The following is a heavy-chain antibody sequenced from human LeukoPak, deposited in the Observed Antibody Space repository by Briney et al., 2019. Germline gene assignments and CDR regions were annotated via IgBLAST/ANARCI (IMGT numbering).Heavy chain of an antibody. D-gene: IGHD6-19*01. J-gene: IGHJ4*02. V-gene: IGHV6-1*01. CDR1: GDSVSSNSAT. Sequence: SQTLSLTCAISGDSVSSNSATWNWIRQPASRGLEWLGRTYYRSKWYFDYAVSVTSRITINPDTSKNQFSLQLNSVTPEDTAVYYCARGSAGAVAGRFDSWGQGTLVTVSS. CDR2: TYYRSKWYF. CDR3: ARGSAGAVAGRFDS.